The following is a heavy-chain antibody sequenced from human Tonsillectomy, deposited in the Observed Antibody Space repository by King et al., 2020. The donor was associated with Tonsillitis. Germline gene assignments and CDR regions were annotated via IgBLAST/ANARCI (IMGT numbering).Heavy chain of an antibody. D-gene: IGHD2-2*01. CDR2: LYFSGST. J-gene: IGHJ4*02. Sequence: QLQESGPGLVKPSETLSLTCTVSGGSISSSSYYWGWVRQPPGKGLEWIGTLYFSGSTYYNPSLQSRVTKSVDTSSNRFSLNLSSVTAADTAVYYCVGAPQVPTISAVVSPLDYWGQGTLVTVSS. V-gene: IGHV4-39*02. CDR1: GGSISSSSYY. CDR3: VGAPQVPTISAVVSPLDY.